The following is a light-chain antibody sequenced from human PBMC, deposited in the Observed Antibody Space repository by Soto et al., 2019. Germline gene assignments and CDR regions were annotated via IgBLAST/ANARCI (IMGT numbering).Light chain of an antibody. J-gene: IGKJ1*01. CDR3: QQYNTWA. Sequence: EIVMTQSPATLSVSPGERATLSCRASQSVSSNLAWYQQKPGQAPRLLIYGASTRATGIPARFSGSGSGTEFTLTISSLQSEDFAVYYCQQYNTWAFGQGTKV. V-gene: IGKV3-15*01. CDR1: QSVSSN. CDR2: GAS.